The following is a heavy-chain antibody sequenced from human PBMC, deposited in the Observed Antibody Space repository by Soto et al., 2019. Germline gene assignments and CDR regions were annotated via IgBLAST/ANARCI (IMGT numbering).Heavy chain of an antibody. CDR2: ISWDGGST. Sequence: GGSLRLSCAASGFTFDDYTMHWVRQAPGKGLEWVSLISWDGGSTYYADSVKGRFTISRDNSKNSLYLQMNSLRTEDTALYYCAKDSSTTETLDYSGQRTSVTGSS. CDR3: AKDSSTTETLDY. J-gene: IGHJ4*02. D-gene: IGHD1-1*01. V-gene: IGHV3-43*01. CDR1: GFTFDDYT.